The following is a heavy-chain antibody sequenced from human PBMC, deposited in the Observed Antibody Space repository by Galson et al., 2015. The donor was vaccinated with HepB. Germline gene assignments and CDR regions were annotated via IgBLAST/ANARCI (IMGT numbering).Heavy chain of an antibody. Sequence: SLRLSCAASGITFSSYGMHWVRQAPGKGLEYVSAMSSNGGSTYYADSVKGRFTISRGNSKNTLYLQMSSLRPEDTAVYYCVKDPRRRYYYDSSGYRGYFQHWGQGTLVTVSS. CDR2: MSSNGGST. D-gene: IGHD3-22*01. CDR3: VKDPRRRYYYDSSGYRGYFQH. CDR1: GITFSSYG. V-gene: IGHV3-64D*06. J-gene: IGHJ1*01.